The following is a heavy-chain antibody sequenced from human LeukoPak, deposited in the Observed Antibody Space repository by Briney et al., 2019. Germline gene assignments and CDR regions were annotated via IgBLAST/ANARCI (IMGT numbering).Heavy chain of an antibody. D-gene: IGHD2-2*01. CDR1: GYTFSAYY. CDR2: INPNSGGT. Sequence: ASVKVSCKASGYTFSAYYMHWVRQAPGQGLEWMGWINPNSGGTNYAQKFQGRVTMTRDTSISTAFMELSSLRSDDTAVYYCARDRVVVVPAAQDYYHYGMDVWGQGTTVTVSS. CDR3: ARDRVVVVPAAQDYYHYGMDV. V-gene: IGHV1-2*02. J-gene: IGHJ6*02.